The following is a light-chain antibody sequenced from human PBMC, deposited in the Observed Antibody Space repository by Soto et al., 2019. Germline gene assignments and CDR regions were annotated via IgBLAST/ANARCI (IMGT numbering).Light chain of an antibody. CDR2: LGS. J-gene: IGKJ3*01. V-gene: IGKV2-28*01. CDR1: QSLLHSNGYNY. CDR3: MQALQTPST. Sequence: DIVMTQSPLSLPVTPGEPASISCRSSQSLLHSNGYNYLDCYLQKPGQSPQLLIYLGSNRASGVPDRFSGSGSGTDFTLKISRVEAEDVGVYYCMQALQTPSTFGPGTKVEIK.